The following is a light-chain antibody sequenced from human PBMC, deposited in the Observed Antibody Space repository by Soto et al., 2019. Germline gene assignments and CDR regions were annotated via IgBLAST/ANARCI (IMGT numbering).Light chain of an antibody. CDR1: SSDIGAGYD. CDR2: DVS. CDR3: SSYTTSGTFVV. Sequence: QSVLTQPPSVSGAPGQTVTISCTGGSSDIGAGYDVHWYQQLPGRAPQVMISDVSSRPSGVSDRFSGSKSGNTASLTISGLQAGDEATYYCSSYTTSGTFVVFGGGTKLTVL. J-gene: IGLJ2*01. V-gene: IGLV1-40*01.